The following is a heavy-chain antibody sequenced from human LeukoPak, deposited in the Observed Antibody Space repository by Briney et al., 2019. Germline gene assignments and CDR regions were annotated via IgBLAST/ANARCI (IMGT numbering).Heavy chain of an antibody. CDR1: GFTFSSYA. V-gene: IGHV3-23*01. J-gene: IGHJ4*02. CDR2: ISGSGGST. Sequence: GASLRLSCAASGFTFSSYAMSWVRQAPGKGLEWVSAISGSGGSTYYADSVKGRFTISRDNSKNTLYLQMNSLRAEDTAVYYCAKEHYYDSSRYPEYFDYWGQGTLVTVSS. D-gene: IGHD3-22*01. CDR3: AKEHYYDSSRYPEYFDY.